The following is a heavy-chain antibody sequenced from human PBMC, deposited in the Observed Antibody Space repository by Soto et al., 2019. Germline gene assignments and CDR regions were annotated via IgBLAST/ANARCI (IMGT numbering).Heavy chain of an antibody. J-gene: IGHJ4*02. Sequence: QVQLQESGPGLVKPSETLSLTCTVSGGSITVSDYFWSWIRQPPGKGLEWIGFIYYSGSTTYNPSLKSXXAXSXXTSKNQFSLKLSSVTAADTAVYYCAREGRWHQNDYWGQGTLVTVSS. CDR1: GGSITVSDYF. CDR3: AREGRWHQNDY. V-gene: IGHV4-61*08. CDR2: IYYSGST. D-gene: IGHD1-26*01.